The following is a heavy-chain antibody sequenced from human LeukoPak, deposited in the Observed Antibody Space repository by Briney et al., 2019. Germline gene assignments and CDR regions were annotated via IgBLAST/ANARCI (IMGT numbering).Heavy chain of an antibody. CDR2: MNPNSGNT. V-gene: IGHV1-8*01. CDR3: ARRRLRVGFDP. J-gene: IGHJ5*02. CDR1: GFTFTSYD. Sequence: GASVKVSCKASGFTFTSYDINWVRQATGQGLEWMGWMNPNSGNTGYAQKFQGRVTMTRNASISTAYMELSSLRSEDTAVYYCARRRLRVGFDPWGQGTLVTVSS. D-gene: IGHD5-12*01.